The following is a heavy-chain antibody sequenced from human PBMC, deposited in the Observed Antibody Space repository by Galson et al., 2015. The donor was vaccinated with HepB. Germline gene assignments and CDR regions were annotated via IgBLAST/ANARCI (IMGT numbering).Heavy chain of an antibody. Sequence: SVKVSCKASGYTFTNYYINWVRQAPGQGLEWMGVINPSLGTTTYAQKFQGRVTMTRDTSISTAYMELGRLRSEDTAVYYCTIGHYGLWGQGSLVTVAS. J-gene: IGHJ4*02. CDR3: TIGHYGL. CDR2: INPSLGTT. CDR1: GYTFTNYY. V-gene: IGHV1-46*01. D-gene: IGHD4-17*01.